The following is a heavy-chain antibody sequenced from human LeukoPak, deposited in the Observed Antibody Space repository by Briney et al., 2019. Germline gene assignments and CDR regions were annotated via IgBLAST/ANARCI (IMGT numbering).Heavy chain of an antibody. Sequence: ASVKVSCKASGYTFTSYGISWVRQAPGQGLEWMGWTSAYNGNTNYAQKLQGRVTMTTDTSTSTAYMELRSLRSDDTAVYYCARSITMVRGVVNWFDPWGQGTLVTVSS. D-gene: IGHD3-10*01. CDR2: TSAYNGNT. J-gene: IGHJ5*02. CDR3: ARSITMVRGVVNWFDP. V-gene: IGHV1-18*01. CDR1: GYTFTSYG.